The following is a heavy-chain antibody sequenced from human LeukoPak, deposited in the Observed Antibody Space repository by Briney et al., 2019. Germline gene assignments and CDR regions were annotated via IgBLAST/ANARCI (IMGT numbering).Heavy chain of an antibody. Sequence: GESLKISCKGSGYSFATYWIGWVRQMPGKGLEWMGIIYPGDPDTRYSPSFQGQVTISADKSISTAYLQWSSLKASDTAMYYCARPYSSGLYGPFDPWGQGTLVTVSS. CDR3: ARPYSSGLYGPFDP. V-gene: IGHV5-51*01. CDR2: IYPGDPDT. CDR1: GYSFATYW. J-gene: IGHJ5*02. D-gene: IGHD6-19*01.